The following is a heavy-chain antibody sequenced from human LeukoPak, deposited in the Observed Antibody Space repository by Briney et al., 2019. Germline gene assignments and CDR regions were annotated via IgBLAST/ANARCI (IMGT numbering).Heavy chain of an antibody. CDR1: GFTFSSYD. CDR2: IGTAGDT. CDR3: ARASRNLGYCSGGSCLSLDY. V-gene: IGHV3-13*04. Sequence: PGGSLRLSCAASGFTFSSYDMHWVRQATGKGLEWVSAIGTAGDTYYPGSVKGRFTISRENAKNSLYLQMNSLRAGDTAVYYCARASRNLGYCSGGSCLSLDYWGQGTLVTVSS. D-gene: IGHD2-15*01. J-gene: IGHJ4*02.